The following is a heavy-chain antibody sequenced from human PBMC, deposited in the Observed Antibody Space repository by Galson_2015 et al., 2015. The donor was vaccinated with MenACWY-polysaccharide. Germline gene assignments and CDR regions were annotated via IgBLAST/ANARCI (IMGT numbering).Heavy chain of an antibody. Sequence: SLRLSCAASGFTFDDYAMHWVRHAPGKGLEWVAGISWNSGSIGYADSVKGRFTISRDSAKNSLHLQMKSLRPEDTALYYCAKVSRHYTDYYYDGMDVRGQGTTVAVSS. CDR2: ISWNSGSI. J-gene: IGHJ6*02. V-gene: IGHV3-9*01. D-gene: IGHD2-2*02. CDR3: AKVSRHYTDYYYDGMDV. CDR1: GFTFDDYA.